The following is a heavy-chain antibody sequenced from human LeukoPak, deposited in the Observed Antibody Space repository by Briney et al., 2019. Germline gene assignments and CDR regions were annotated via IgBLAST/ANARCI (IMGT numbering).Heavy chain of an antibody. CDR3: VRGLRNWFDP. CDR2: ISSSSSTI. J-gene: IGHJ5*02. CDR1: GFTFSSYS. D-gene: IGHD4-17*01. Sequence: GGSLRLSCAASGFTFSSYSMNWVRQAPGKGLEWVSYISSSSSTIYYADSVKGRFTISRDNAKNSLHPQMNSLRAEDTAVYYCVRGLRNWFDPWGQGTLVTVSS. V-gene: IGHV3-48*01.